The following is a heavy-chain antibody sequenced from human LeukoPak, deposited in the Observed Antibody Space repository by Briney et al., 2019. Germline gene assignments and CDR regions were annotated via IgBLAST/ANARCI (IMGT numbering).Heavy chain of an antibody. CDR3: ASQGAYYYDSIHFDY. CDR1: GGTFSSYA. Sequence: SVKVSCEASGGTFSSYAISWVRQAPGQGLEWMGGIIPIFGTANYAQKFQGRVTVTTDESTSTAYMELSSLRSEDTAVYYCASQGAYYYDSIHFDYWGQGTLVTVSS. V-gene: IGHV1-69*05. CDR2: IIPIFGTA. J-gene: IGHJ4*02. D-gene: IGHD3-22*01.